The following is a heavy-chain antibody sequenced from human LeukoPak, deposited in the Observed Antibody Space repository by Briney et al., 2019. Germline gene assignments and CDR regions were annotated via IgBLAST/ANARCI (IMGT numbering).Heavy chain of an antibody. D-gene: IGHD3-9*01. J-gene: IGHJ4*02. V-gene: IGHV1-2*02. CDR2: INPNSGGT. CDR1: GYTFTGYY. CDR3: ARGHYDILTGYYSDY. Sequence: ASVKVSCKASGYTFTGYYMHWVRQAPGQGLEWMGWINPNSGGTNYAQKFQGRVTVTRDTSISTAYMELSRLRSDDTAVYYCARGHYDILTGYYSDYWGQGTLVTVSS.